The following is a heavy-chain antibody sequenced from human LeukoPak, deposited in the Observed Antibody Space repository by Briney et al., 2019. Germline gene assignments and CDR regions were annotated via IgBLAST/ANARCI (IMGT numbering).Heavy chain of an antibody. D-gene: IGHD2-2*01. J-gene: IGHJ4*02. CDR1: GNYW. Sequence: SGGSLRLSCAASGNYWMHWVRQAPGKGLVWVSHVNSDGSWTSHADSVKGRFTISKDNAKNTVYLQMNNLRTEDTAVYYRVSFYETNWGRGTLVTVSS. CDR2: VNSDGSWT. CDR3: VSFYETN. V-gene: IGHV3-74*01.